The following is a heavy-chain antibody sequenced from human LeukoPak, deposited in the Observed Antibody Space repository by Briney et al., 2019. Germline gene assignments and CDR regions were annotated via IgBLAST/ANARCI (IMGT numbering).Heavy chain of an antibody. Sequence: ASVKVSCKVSGYTLTELSMHWVRQAPGQGLEWMGWINPNSGGTNYAQKFQGRVTMTRDTSISTAYMELSRLRSDDTAVYYCARGGPYKGDYWGQGTLVTVSS. V-gene: IGHV1-2*02. D-gene: IGHD1-1*01. CDR3: ARGGPYKGDY. J-gene: IGHJ4*02. CDR2: INPNSGGT. CDR1: GYTLTELS.